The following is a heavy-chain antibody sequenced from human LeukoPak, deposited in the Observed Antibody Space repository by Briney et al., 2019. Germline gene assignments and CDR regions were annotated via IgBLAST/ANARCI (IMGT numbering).Heavy chain of an antibody. J-gene: IGHJ3*02. D-gene: IGHD3-22*01. Sequence: GASVTVSFTVSGYTLTEISMNWGRHGPGQGLELMGGFDPEDGETIYAQKSQGRVTMTDNSSTATAYMEMRSLRSEDTAVYYCATTGRESSELDSSGYYSRAFDMWGQGTMVTVSS. CDR3: ATTGRESSELDSSGYYSRAFDM. CDR1: GYTLTEIS. V-gene: IGHV1-24*01. CDR2: FDPEDGET.